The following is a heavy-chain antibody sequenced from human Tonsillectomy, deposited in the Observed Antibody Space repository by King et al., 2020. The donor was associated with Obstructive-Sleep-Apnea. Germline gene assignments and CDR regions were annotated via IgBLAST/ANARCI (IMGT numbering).Heavy chain of an antibody. CDR3: VRDEGTD. Sequence: VQLVESGAEVKKPGESLRISCKGFGYTFTNYWISWVRQMPGKGLQWMGRIHPSDSETHYSPSFQGRATISVDKSISTAYLQWGSLRAPDTAMYYCVRDEGTDWGQGTLVTVSS. J-gene: IGHJ4*02. V-gene: IGHV5-10-1*01. CDR2: IHPSDSET. CDR1: GYTFTNYW.